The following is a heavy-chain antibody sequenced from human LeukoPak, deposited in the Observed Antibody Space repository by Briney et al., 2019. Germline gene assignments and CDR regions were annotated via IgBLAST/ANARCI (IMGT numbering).Heavy chain of an antibody. V-gene: IGHV3-74*01. D-gene: IGHD2-2*01. Sequence: PGGSLRLSCAASGFTFRSSWTHWVRQAPGQGLVWVSRINADGSTTNYADSVKGRFTISRDNAKNTLYLQMNSLRAEDTAVYYCLVTTAPRGGQGTLVTVSS. CDR2: INADGSTT. CDR1: GFTFRSSW. J-gene: IGHJ4*02. CDR3: LVTTAPR.